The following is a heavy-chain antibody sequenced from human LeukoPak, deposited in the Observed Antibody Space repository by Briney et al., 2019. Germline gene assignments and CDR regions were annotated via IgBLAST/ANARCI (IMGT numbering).Heavy chain of an antibody. J-gene: IGHJ5*02. CDR1: GFTFSDYW. CDR3: ARATIFGVVSALGPLDP. V-gene: IGHV3-7*01. Sequence: GGSLRLSCAASGFTFSDYWMTWVRQAPGRGLECMANIKEDGSETYYVDSVEGRFTISRDNAKNSLYLQMNSLRAEDTAVYYCARATIFGVVSALGPLDPWGQGTLVTVSS. D-gene: IGHD3-3*01. CDR2: IKEDGSET.